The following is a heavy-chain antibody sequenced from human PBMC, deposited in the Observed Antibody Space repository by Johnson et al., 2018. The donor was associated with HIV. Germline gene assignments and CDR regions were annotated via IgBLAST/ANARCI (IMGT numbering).Heavy chain of an antibody. V-gene: IGHV3-30*04. CDR3: ARDLGRLREGAFDI. Sequence: QVQLVESGGGLVRPGRSLRLSCAASGFTFSSYAMHWVRQAPGKGLEWVAVISYDGSNKYYADSVKGRFTISRDNSKNTLYLQMNSLRAEDTAVYYCARDLGRLREGAFDIWGQGTMVTVAA. CDR2: ISYDGSNK. D-gene: IGHD7-27*01. J-gene: IGHJ3*02. CDR1: GFTFSSYA.